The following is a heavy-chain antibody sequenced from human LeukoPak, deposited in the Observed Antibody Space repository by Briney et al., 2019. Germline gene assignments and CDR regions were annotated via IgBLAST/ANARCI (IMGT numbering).Heavy chain of an antibody. D-gene: IGHD5-12*01. CDR3: ARGTRGYSGYEYYYYYYMDV. Sequence: ASVKVSCKASGYTFTGYYMHWVRQATGQGLEWMGWMNPNSGNTGYAQKFQGRVTITRNTSISTAYMELSSLRSEDTAVYYCARGTRGYSGYEYYYYYYMDVWGKGTTVTVSS. CDR2: MNPNSGNT. CDR1: GYTFTGYY. J-gene: IGHJ6*03. V-gene: IGHV1-8*03.